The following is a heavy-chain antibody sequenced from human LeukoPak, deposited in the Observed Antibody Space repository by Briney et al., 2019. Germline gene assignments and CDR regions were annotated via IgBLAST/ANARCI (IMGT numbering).Heavy chain of an antibody. J-gene: IGHJ4*02. Sequence: ASVKVSCKASGYTFTSCGISWVRQAPGQGLEWMGWINPNSGGTNYAQKFQGRVTMTRDTSISTAYMELSRLRSDDTAVYYCARNYYDSLDYWGQGTLVTVSS. CDR2: INPNSGGT. V-gene: IGHV1-2*02. CDR3: ARNYYDSLDY. D-gene: IGHD3-22*01. CDR1: GYTFTSCG.